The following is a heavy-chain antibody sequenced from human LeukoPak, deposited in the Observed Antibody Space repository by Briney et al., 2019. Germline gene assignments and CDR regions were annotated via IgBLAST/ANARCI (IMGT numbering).Heavy chain of an antibody. CDR3: ARYEVVPAARWIYYYYGMDV. D-gene: IGHD2-2*01. CDR1: GYTFTSYG. Sequence: VTVSCTASGYTFTSYGISWVRQAPGQGLEWMGWISAYNGNTNYAQKLQGRVTMTTDTSTSTAYMELRSLRSDDTAVYYCARYEVVPAARWIYYYYGMDVWGQGTTVTVSS. CDR2: ISAYNGNT. J-gene: IGHJ6*02. V-gene: IGHV1-18*01.